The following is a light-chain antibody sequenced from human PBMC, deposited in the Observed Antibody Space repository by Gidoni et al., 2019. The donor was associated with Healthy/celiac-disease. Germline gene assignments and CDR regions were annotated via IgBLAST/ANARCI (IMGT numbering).Light chain of an antibody. CDR2: AAS. J-gene: IGKJ3*01. CDR1: QGISSY. Sequence: DIQLTQSPSFLSASVGDRVTITCRASQGISSYLAWYQQKPGKAPKLLIYAASTLQSGVPSRFSGSGSGTEFTLTISSLQPEDCATYYCQQLNSYPLFTFGPXTKVDIK. CDR3: QQLNSYPLFT. V-gene: IGKV1-9*01.